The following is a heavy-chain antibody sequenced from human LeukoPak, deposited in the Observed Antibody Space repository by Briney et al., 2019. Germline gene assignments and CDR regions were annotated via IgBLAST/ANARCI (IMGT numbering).Heavy chain of an antibody. CDR2: INHSGST. D-gene: IGHD2-15*01. Sequence: SETLSLICAVYGGSFSGYYWSWIRQPPGKGLEWIGEINHSGSTNYNPSLKSRVTISVDTSKNQFSLKLSSVTAADTAVYYCARGRRGGGWYWNAFDIWGQGTMVTVSS. CDR3: ARGRRGGGWYWNAFDI. CDR1: GGSFSGYY. V-gene: IGHV4-34*01. J-gene: IGHJ3*02.